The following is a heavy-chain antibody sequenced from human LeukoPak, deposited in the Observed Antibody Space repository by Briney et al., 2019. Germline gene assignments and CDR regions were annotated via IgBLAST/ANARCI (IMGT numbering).Heavy chain of an antibody. CDR3: ARENYDYFDY. V-gene: IGHV4-34*01. CDR1: GGSFSGYY. D-gene: IGHD1-7*01. CDR2: INHSGST. J-gene: IGHJ4*02. Sequence: SETLSLTCAVYGGSFSGYYWSWIRQPPGKGLEWIGEINHSGSTNYNPSLKSRVTISVDTSKNQFSLKLSSVTAADTAVYYCARENYDYFDYWGQGTLVTVSS.